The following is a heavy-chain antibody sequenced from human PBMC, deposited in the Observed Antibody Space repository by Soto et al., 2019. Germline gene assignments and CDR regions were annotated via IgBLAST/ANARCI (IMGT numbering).Heavy chain of an antibody. J-gene: IGHJ4*02. Sequence: QLQLQESGPGLVKPSETLSLTCTVSGGSISSSSYYWGWIRQPPGKGLEWIGSIYYSGSTYYNPSLKSRVTISVDTSNNQFSLKLSSVTAADTAVYYCARHSVVVVGIDYWGQGTLVTVSS. CDR2: IYYSGST. CDR1: GGSISSSSYY. D-gene: IGHD2-15*01. CDR3: ARHSVVVVGIDY. V-gene: IGHV4-39*01.